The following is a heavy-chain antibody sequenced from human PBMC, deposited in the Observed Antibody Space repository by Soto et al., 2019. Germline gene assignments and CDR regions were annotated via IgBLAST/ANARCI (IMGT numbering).Heavy chain of an antibody. Sequence: QVQLVQSGAEVKKPGSSVKVSCKASGGTFSSYAISWVRQAPGQGLEWMGGIIPIFGTANYAQKFQGRVTIPADESTSTAYMELSSLRSEDTAVYYCASWAYCSGGSCYSGYYYGMDVWGQGTTVTVSS. CDR3: ASWAYCSGGSCYSGYYYGMDV. V-gene: IGHV1-69*12. CDR1: GGTFSSYA. J-gene: IGHJ6*02. D-gene: IGHD2-15*01. CDR2: IIPIFGTA.